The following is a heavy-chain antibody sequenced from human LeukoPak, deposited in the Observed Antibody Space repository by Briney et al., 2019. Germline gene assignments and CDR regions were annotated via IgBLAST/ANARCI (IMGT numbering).Heavy chain of an antibody. Sequence: PGGSLRLSCAAFRFTFSTYWMHWVRQAPGKGLVWVSRINNDGSITNYADSVRGRFTISRDNAKSTLYLQMNSLRAEDSAVYYCARGLGGYNGYAFDYWGQGSLVTVSS. CDR1: RFTFSTYW. D-gene: IGHD5-12*01. J-gene: IGHJ4*02. CDR2: INNDGSIT. V-gene: IGHV3-74*01. CDR3: ARGLGGYNGYAFDY.